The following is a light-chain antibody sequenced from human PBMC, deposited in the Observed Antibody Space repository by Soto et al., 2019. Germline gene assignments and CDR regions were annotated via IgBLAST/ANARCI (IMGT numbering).Light chain of an antibody. V-gene: IGKV3-20*01. CDR2: GAS. Sequence: ETVSTQSPCTLSLSPGERATLSCRASQSVSSSYLAWYQQKPGQAPRLLIYGASSRATGIPDRFSGSGSGTDFTLTISRLEPEDFAVYYCQQYGSSPPTFGQGTKVDIK. J-gene: IGKJ1*01. CDR1: QSVSSSY. CDR3: QQYGSSPPT.